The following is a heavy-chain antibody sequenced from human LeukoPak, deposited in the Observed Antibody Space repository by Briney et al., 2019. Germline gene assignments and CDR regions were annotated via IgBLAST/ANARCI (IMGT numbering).Heavy chain of an antibody. CDR1: GGSISSGGYS. CDR3: ARGMGMRYYFDS. J-gene: IGHJ4*02. Sequence: SETLSLTCAVSGGSISSGGYSWSWIRQPPGKGLEWIGYIYHSGSTYYNPSLKSRVTISVDRSKNQFSLKLSSVTAADTAVYYCARGMGMRYYFDSWGQGTLVTVSS. D-gene: IGHD2-8*01. CDR2: IYHSGST. V-gene: IGHV4-30-2*01.